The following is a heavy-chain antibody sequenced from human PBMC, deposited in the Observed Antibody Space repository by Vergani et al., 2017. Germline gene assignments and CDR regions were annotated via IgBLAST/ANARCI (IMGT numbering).Heavy chain of an antibody. J-gene: IGHJ4*02. D-gene: IGHD2/OR15-2a*01. CDR1: GFTFGDYA. CDR3: AKGPRTDKISPHYFDY. CDR2: ISWNSGSI. Sequence: EVQLVESGGGLVQPGRSLRLSCAASGFTFGDYAMHWVRQAPGKGLEWVSGISWNSGSIGYADSVKRRFTISRENAKNSLYLQINRLRAEDTALYYCAKGPRTDKISPHYFDYWGQGTLVTVSS. V-gene: IGHV3-9*01.